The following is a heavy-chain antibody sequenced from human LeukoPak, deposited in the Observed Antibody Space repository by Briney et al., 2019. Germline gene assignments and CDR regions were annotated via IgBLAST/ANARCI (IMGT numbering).Heavy chain of an antibody. V-gene: IGHV1-18*01. D-gene: IGHD4-17*01. CDR1: GYTFTSYG. J-gene: IGHJ6*02. CDR2: ISAYNGNT. CDR3: ARISTVTTSPYYYYYGMDV. Sequence: ASVKVSCKASGYTFTSYGISWVRQVPGQGLEWMGWISAYNGNTNYAQKLQGRVTMTTDTSTSTAYMELRSLRSDDTAVYYCARISTVTTSPYYYYYGMDVWGQGTTVTVSS.